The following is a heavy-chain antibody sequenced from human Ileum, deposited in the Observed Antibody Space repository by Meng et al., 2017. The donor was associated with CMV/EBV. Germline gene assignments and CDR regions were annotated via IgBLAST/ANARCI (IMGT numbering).Heavy chain of an antibody. V-gene: IGHV4-59*01. CDR1: GGPISSYY. Sequence: QVQLHESDPVLVKPSEPLSLTCRFSGGPISSYYLSWIRQAPGKGLEWIGYVYSTGSTNYSPSLRSRVTISVDTSRNQFSLRLSSVTAADTAVYYCAREENTVNQFEYWGQGTLVTVSS. D-gene: IGHD4-17*01. J-gene: IGHJ4*02. CDR2: VYSTGST. CDR3: AREENTVNQFEY.